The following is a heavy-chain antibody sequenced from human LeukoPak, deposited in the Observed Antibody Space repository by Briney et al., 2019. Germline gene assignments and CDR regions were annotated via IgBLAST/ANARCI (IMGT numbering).Heavy chain of an antibody. CDR3: ASPLLLDAFDI. CDR2: TRGSSSDT. Sequence: GRSLRLSCAACGLTSSIYSTSWVRPPPGEGLEWGSSTRGSSSDTYYTDSMKGPFTISRDNAKISLYLLINRLRAEDTAVYYCASPLLLDAFDIWGQGTMVTVSS. D-gene: IGHD2-15*01. J-gene: IGHJ3*02. CDR1: GLTSSIYS. V-gene: IGHV3-21*01.